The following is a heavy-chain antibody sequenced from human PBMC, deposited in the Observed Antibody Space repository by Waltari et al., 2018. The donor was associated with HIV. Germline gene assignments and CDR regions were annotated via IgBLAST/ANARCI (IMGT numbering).Heavy chain of an antibody. CDR3: ARDPGTLLIAVAGAFDY. CDR2: IWHDGSKK. CDR1: GFRVSRYG. Sequence: QVQLVESGGGVSRPGRSLRLSCAASGFRVSRYGMHCVRQAPGKGLEWVAVIWHDGSKKYYAGSVKGRFTVSRDTSKNTLYQEMNRLRAEDTAVYHCARDPGTLLIAVAGAFDYWGPGIPVTVSS. V-gene: IGHV3-33*01. J-gene: IGHJ4*02. D-gene: IGHD6-19*01.